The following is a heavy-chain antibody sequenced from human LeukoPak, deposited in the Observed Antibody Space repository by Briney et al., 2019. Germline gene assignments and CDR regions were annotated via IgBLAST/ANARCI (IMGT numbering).Heavy chain of an antibody. CDR1: GGSFSGYY. V-gene: IGHV4-34*01. CDR2: INHSGST. J-gene: IGHJ4*02. CDR3: ARGGRDDYVWGSYRTIGYFDY. Sequence: ASETLSLTCAVYGGSFSGYYWSWIRQPPGKGLEWIGEINHSGSTNYNPSLKSRVTISVDTSKNQFSLKLSSVTAADTAVYYCARGGRDDYVWGSYRTIGYFDYWGQGTLVTVSS. D-gene: IGHD3-16*02.